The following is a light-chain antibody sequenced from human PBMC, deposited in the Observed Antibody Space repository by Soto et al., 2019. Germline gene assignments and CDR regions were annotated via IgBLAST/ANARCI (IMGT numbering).Light chain of an antibody. V-gene: IGKV3-20*01. CDR2: GAS. J-gene: IGKJ2*01. CDR1: QSVSSGD. Sequence: EIALTQSPGTLSLSPGESATLYCRTSQSVSSGDFAWYQHRPGQAHRLVIYGASTRATGVPDRFSGSGSGTDFTLTISGLEPDDFAVYFCLQYGNSPYTFGQGTKLEMK. CDR3: LQYGNSPYT.